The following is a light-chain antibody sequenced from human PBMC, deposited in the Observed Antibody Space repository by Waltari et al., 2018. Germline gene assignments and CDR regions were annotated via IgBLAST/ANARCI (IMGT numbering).Light chain of an antibody. J-gene: IGLJ1*01. CDR1: RSNIGSHT. CDR3: GAWDSTLRGYV. CDR2: END. Sequence: QSMLTQPPSVSGTPGQSVTISCSGSRSNIGSHTVNWFQQLPGTAPRLLIYENDRRPSGVPARFSASSSGTSASLAISGLQSEDEADYYCGAWDSTLRGYVLGSGTLVSVL. V-gene: IGLV1-44*01.